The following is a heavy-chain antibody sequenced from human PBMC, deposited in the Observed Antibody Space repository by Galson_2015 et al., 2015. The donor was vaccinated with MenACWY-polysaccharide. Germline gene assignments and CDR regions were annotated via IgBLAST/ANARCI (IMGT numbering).Heavy chain of an antibody. CDR1: GYTFGSYA. J-gene: IGHJ3*02. V-gene: IGHV7-4-1*02. CDR2: INTNTGNP. CDR3: ARESEHYDSFDGFDI. D-gene: IGHD3-22*01. Sequence: SVKVSCKASGYTFGSYAMNWVRQAPGQGLEWMGWINTNTGNPTSAPGFTGRFVFSLDTSVSTAYLQISSLKAEDTAVYYCARESEHYDSFDGFDIWGQGTMVTVSS.